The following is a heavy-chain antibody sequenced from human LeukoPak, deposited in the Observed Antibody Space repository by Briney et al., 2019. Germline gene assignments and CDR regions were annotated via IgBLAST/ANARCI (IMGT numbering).Heavy chain of an antibody. D-gene: IGHD6-6*01. CDR2: IWYDGSNK. CDR1: EFTFSSYG. Sequence: GGSLRLSCAASEFTFSSYGMHWVRQAPGKGLEWVAVIWYDGSNKYYADSVKGRFTISRDNSKNTLYLQMNSLRAEDTAVYYCAKARSLAAVGYWGQGTLVTVSS. V-gene: IGHV3-33*06. J-gene: IGHJ4*02. CDR3: AKARSLAAVGY.